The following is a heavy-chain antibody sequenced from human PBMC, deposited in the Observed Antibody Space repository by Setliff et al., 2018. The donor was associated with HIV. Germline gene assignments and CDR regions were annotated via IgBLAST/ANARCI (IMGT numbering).Heavy chain of an antibody. D-gene: IGHD6-19*01. V-gene: IGHV4-39*01. CDR3: ARSLAGLMNYFDF. CDR1: GGSINRISYY. J-gene: IGHJ4*02. Sequence: SETLSLTCTVSGGSINRISYYWGWIRQAPGRGLEWIGSIYNSGSTYYNPSLKSRIIISSDTSKNQISLRLTSVTAADTAVYFCARSLAGLMNYFDFWGQGMLVTVSS. CDR2: IYNSGST.